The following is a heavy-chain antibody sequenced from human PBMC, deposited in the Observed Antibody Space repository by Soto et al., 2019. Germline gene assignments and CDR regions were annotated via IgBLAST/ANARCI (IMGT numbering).Heavy chain of an antibody. Sequence: SETLSLTCTVSGGSISSYYWSWIRQPPGKGLEWIGYIYYSGSTNYNPSLKSRVTISVDTSKNQFSLKLSSVTAADTAVYYCATHDSGWSDDAFDIWGQGTMVTVSS. CDR2: IYYSGST. J-gene: IGHJ3*02. V-gene: IGHV4-59*08. CDR3: ATHDSGWSDDAFDI. CDR1: GGSISSYY. D-gene: IGHD6-19*01.